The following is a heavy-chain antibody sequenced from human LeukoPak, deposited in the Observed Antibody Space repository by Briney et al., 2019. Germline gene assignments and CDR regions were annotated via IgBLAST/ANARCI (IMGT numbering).Heavy chain of an antibody. CDR2: ISSSGSTI. V-gene: IGHV3-48*03. Sequence: GGSLRLSCAASGFTFSSYEMNWVRQAPGKGLEWVSYISSSGSTIYYADSVEGRFTISRDNAKNSLYLQMNSLRAEDTAVYYCARSSLYYGMGVWGQGTTVTVSS. CDR3: ARSSLYYGMGV. CDR1: GFTFSSYE. J-gene: IGHJ6*02.